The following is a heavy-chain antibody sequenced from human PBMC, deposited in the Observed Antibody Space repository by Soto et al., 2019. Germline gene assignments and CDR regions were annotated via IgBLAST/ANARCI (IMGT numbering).Heavy chain of an antibody. Sequence: QVQLQESGPGLVKPSQTLSLTCTVSGGSISSGGYYWSWIRQHPKKGLELIGYIYYSGNTYYNPSLKSRVAISVDTSKRQFSLNLTSVTAADTAVYYCATLVTTYFEYWGQGTLVTVSS. CDR1: GGSISSGGYY. CDR3: ATLVTTYFEY. V-gene: IGHV4-31*03. D-gene: IGHD3-9*01. CDR2: IYYSGNT. J-gene: IGHJ4*02.